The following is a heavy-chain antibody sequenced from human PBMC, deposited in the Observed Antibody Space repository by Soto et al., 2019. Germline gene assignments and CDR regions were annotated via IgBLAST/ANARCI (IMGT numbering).Heavy chain of an antibody. Sequence: QVQLQESGPGLVKPSETLSLSCTVSGGSISNFYWNWVRQPPGKGLEWIGYIYYTGNTNYNPSLKSRVTMSIDTSKNQFSLKLSSVTAADTDIYYCARSEWLRHNYFAYWGQGTLVTVSS. V-gene: IGHV4-59*08. CDR2: IYYTGNT. D-gene: IGHD5-12*01. CDR1: GGSISNFY. J-gene: IGHJ4*02. CDR3: ARSEWLRHNYFAY.